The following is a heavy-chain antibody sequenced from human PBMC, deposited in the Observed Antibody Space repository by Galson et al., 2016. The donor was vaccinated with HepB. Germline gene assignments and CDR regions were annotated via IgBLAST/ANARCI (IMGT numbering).Heavy chain of an antibody. CDR3: VKDVSDYGDSHFHY. V-gene: IGHV3-9*01. Sequence: SLRLSCAASGFIFDDYAMHWVRQAPGKGLEWVSSINWSSDTIAYADSVKGRFTISRDNAKNSLYLQMNSLRVEDTALYYCVKDVSDYGDSHFHYWGQGTLVTVSS. CDR2: INWSSDTI. CDR1: GFIFDDYA. J-gene: IGHJ4*02. D-gene: IGHD4-17*01.